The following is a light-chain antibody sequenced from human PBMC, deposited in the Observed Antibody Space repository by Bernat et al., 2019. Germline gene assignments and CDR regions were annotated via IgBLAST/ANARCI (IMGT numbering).Light chain of an antibody. CDR1: QGIASS. V-gene: IGKV1-9*01. CDR2: AAS. J-gene: IGKJ3*01. Sequence: DIQLTQAPSFRAAAVGDRVTITCRARQGIASSLAGYQQKRGKAAKRLIDAASTLQRGVPSRCSGGGSRTEFTLTISSLQPEALATYYCQQRHIYPHLFGPGTTVDIK. CDR3: QQRHIYPHL.